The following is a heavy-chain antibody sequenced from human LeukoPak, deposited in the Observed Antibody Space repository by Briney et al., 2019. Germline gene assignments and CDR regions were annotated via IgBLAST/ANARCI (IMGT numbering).Heavy chain of an antibody. CDR3: ARGSSGSYAGY. J-gene: IGHJ4*02. CDR1: GFTFSNYW. Sequence: GGSLRLSCAASGFTFSNYWMYWVRQAPGKGLVWVSRIKSDGSITSHADSVKGRFTISRGNAKNTLYLQMNSLRVEDTAVYYCARGSSGSYAGYWGQGTLVTVSS. V-gene: IGHV3-74*01. D-gene: IGHD1-26*01. CDR2: IKSDGSIT.